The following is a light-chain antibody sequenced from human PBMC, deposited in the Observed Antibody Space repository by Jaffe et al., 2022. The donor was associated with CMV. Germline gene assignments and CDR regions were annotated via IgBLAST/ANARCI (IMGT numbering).Light chain of an antibody. Sequence: SYELTQPPSVSASPGQTARITCSGDVLPKQYAHWYQQKPGQAPVLVIYKDTERPSGIPDRFSGSSSGTIVTLTISGVQAEDEADYYCQSVDSTSTYPDLIFGGGTKLTVL. CDR2: KDT. V-gene: IGLV3-25*03. CDR1: VLPKQY. J-gene: IGLJ2*01. CDR3: QSVDSTSTYPDLI.